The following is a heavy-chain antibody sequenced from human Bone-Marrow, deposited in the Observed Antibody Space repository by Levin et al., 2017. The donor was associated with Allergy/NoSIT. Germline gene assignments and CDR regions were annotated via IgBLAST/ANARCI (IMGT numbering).Heavy chain of an antibody. CDR3: ARGVASTGHKYQVDYSPFYALDV. CDR2: QNFRSSCFP. J-gene: IGHJ6*02. CDR1: GASLSGNRVS. V-gene: IGHV6-1*01. Sequence: PSETLSLTCAISGASLSGNRVSWTWTRQPPPKALECLGRQNFRSSCFPEYAAFVKVRLIFIGDTSRTHFPLHLKSVTPEDTAVYYCARGVASTGHKYQVDYSPFYALDVWGQGTAVTVSS. D-gene: IGHD2-15*01.